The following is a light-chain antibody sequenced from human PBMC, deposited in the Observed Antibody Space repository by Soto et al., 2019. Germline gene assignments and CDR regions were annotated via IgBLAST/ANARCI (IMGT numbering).Light chain of an antibody. V-gene: IGKV1-39*01. Sequence: DIQMTQSPSSLSASVGDRVTITCRASQSISSYLNWYQQKPGKAPKLLIYAASSLQSGVPSRFSGSGSGTDFTLTISSRQHEDVATYYCQHNYSTPLMYTFGQGTKLEIK. CDR3: QHNYSTPLMYT. CDR2: AAS. J-gene: IGKJ2*01. CDR1: QSISSY.